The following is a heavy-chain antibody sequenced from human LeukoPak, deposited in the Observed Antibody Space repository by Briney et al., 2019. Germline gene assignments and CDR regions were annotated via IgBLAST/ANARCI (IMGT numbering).Heavy chain of an antibody. CDR3: ARDRESSGADY. J-gene: IGHJ4*02. CDR1: GYTFTGYY. CDR2: INPNSGGT. V-gene: IGHV1-2*02. Sequence: GASVKASCKASGYTFTGYYMHWVRQAPGQGHEWMGWINPNSGGTNYAQKFQGRVTMTRDTSISTAYMELSSLTSDDTAVYYCARDRESSGADYWGQGTLVTVSS. D-gene: IGHD6-19*01.